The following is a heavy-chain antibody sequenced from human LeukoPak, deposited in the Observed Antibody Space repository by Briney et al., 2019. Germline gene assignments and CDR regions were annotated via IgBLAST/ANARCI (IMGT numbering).Heavy chain of an antibody. CDR2: IIPIFGTA. J-gene: IGHJ4*02. Sequence: SVKVSCKASGGTFSSYAISWVRQAPGQGLEWMGGIIPIFGTANYAQKFQGRVTITADESTSTAYMELSSLRSEDTAVYYCARAFTYCSSTSCFFDYWGQGTLVTVSS. CDR3: ARAFTYCSSTSCFFDY. CDR1: GGTFSSYA. D-gene: IGHD2-2*01. V-gene: IGHV1-69*13.